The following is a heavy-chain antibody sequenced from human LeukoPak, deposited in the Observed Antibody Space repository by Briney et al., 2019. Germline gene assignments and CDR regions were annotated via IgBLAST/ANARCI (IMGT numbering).Heavy chain of an antibody. D-gene: IGHD1-26*01. CDR3: VRDLMSMAATTAYLHH. J-gene: IGHJ1*01. V-gene: IGHV3-21*01. CDR2: ISRTSRHE. CDR1: GFTFSDYS. Sequence: PGGSLRLSCAASGFTFSDYSMNWVRQTPGKGLEWVASISRTSRHEYYAGSVEGRFTISRDNADNSLYLQMNGLRADDMAVYFCVRDLMSMAATTAYLHHWGQGTLVTVSS.